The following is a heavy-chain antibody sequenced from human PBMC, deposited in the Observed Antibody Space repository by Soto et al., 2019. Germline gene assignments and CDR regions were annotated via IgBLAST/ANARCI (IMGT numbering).Heavy chain of an antibody. V-gene: IGHV4-34*01. CDR3: ARDDYGGNSDWFDP. CDR2: INHSGST. CDR1: GGSFSCYY. D-gene: IGHD4-17*01. J-gene: IGHJ5*02. Sequence: SEILSLTCAVYGGSFSCYYWSWIRQPPGKGLEWIGEINHSGSTNYNPSLKSRVTISVDTSKNQFSLKLSSVTAADTAVYYCARDDYGGNSDWFDPWGQGTLVTVSS.